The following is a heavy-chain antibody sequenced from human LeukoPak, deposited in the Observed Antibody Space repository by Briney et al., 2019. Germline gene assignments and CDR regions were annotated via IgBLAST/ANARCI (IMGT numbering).Heavy chain of an antibody. Sequence: SGGSLRLSCAASGFTFSSYGMHWVRQAPGKGLEWVAVIWYDGSNKYYADSVKGRFTISRDNSKNTLYLQMNSLRAEDTAVYYCARSSRTYSSGSTTDYYYYGMDVWGKGTTVTVSS. CDR2: IWYDGSNK. V-gene: IGHV3-33*01. J-gene: IGHJ6*04. D-gene: IGHD6-19*01. CDR3: ARSSRTYSSGSTTDYYYYGMDV. CDR1: GFTFSSYG.